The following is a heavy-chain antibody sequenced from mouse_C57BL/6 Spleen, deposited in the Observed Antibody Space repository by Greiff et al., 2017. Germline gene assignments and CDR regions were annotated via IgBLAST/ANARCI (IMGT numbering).Heavy chain of an antibody. V-gene: IGHV1-26*01. CDR2: INPNNGGT. J-gene: IGHJ4*01. D-gene: IGHD1-1*01. CDR1: GYTFTDYY. CDR3: ARGCDYYGSAMDY. Sequence: EVQLQQSGPELVKPGASVKISCKASGYTFTDYYMNWVKQSHGKSLEWIGDINPNNGGTSYNQKFKGKATLTVDKSSSTAYMELRSLTSEDSAVYYCARGCDYYGSAMDYWGQGTSVTVSS.